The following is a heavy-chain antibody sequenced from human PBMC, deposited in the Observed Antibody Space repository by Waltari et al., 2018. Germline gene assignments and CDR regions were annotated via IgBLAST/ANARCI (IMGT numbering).Heavy chain of an antibody. Sequence: EVQLVESGGGLVQPGRSLRLSCAASGFTFDDYAMHWVRQAPGKGLEWVSGISWNSGSIGYADSVKCRFTISRDNAKNALYLQMNSLRAEDTALYYCAKDRYYDTTYGMDVWGQGTTVTVSS. CDR3: AKDRYYDTTYGMDV. J-gene: IGHJ6*02. CDR2: ISWNSGSI. D-gene: IGHD3-22*01. V-gene: IGHV3-9*01. CDR1: GFTFDDYA.